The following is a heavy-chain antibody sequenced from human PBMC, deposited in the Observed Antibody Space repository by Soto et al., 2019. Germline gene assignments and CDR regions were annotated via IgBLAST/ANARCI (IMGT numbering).Heavy chain of an antibody. Sequence: SETLSLTCTVSGGSISSYYWSWIRQPPGKGLEWIGYIYYSGSTDYNPSLKSRVTISVDTSKNQFSLKLSSVTAADTAVYYCARHRDTAVVPRRYFDYCGQGTLVTVSA. J-gene: IGHJ4*02. CDR3: ARHRDTAVVPRRYFDY. CDR1: GGSISSYY. V-gene: IGHV4-59*08. D-gene: IGHD5-18*01. CDR2: IYYSGST.